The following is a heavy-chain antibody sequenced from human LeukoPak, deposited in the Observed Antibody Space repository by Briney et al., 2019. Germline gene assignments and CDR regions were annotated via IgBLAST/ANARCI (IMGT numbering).Heavy chain of an antibody. Sequence: SVKVSCKASGGTFSSYAISWVRQAPGQGLEWMGGITPMFGTAKYAQKFQGRVTITAVESMSTAYMELSSLRSEDTAVYYCARVNRKVSWGQGTLVTVSS. V-gene: IGHV1-69*13. CDR3: ARVNRKVS. J-gene: IGHJ4*02. D-gene: IGHD1-14*01. CDR1: GGTFSSYA. CDR2: ITPMFGTA.